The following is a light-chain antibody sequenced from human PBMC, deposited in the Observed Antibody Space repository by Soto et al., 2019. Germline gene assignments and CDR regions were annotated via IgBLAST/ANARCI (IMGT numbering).Light chain of an antibody. Sequence: IEKSQSLSTRSACVGDDVTITCRASQSIGTWLAWYQQKPGKAPKVLIYDVSTLKSGVPSRFSGSASATEFTLSISSLQPDDFATYYCQQYKSYWTFGQGTKV. CDR1: QSIGTW. CDR3: QQYKSYWT. J-gene: IGKJ1*01. CDR2: DVS. V-gene: IGKV1-5*01.